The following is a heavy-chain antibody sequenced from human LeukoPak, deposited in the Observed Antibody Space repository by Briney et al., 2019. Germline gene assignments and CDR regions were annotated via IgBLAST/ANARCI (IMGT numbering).Heavy chain of an antibody. D-gene: IGHD3-10*01. CDR1: GGSISSYY. CDR2: IYYSGST. Sequence: SETLSLTCTVSGGSISSYYWSWIRQPPGKGLEWIGYIYYSGSTNYNPSLKSRVTISEDTSKNQFSLKLSSVTAADTAVYYCARDGDGSGSYYKYWGQGTLVTVSS. CDR3: ARDGDGSGSYYKY. J-gene: IGHJ4*02. V-gene: IGHV4-59*12.